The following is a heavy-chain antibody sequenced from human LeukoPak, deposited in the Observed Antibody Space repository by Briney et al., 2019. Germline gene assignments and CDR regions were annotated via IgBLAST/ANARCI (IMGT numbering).Heavy chain of an antibody. V-gene: IGHV1-46*01. CDR1: GYTFTSYY. CDR3: ARGDILTGYEGYYYYGMDV. CDR2: INPSGGST. D-gene: IGHD3-9*01. Sequence: ASVKVSCKASGYTFTSYYMHWVRQAPGQGLGWMGIINPSGGSTSYAQKFQGRVTMTRDTSTSTVYMELGSLRSEDTAVYYCARGDILTGYEGYYYYGMDVWGQGTTVTVSS. J-gene: IGHJ6*02.